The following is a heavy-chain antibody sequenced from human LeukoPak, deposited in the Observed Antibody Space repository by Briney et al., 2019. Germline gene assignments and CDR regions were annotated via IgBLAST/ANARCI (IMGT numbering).Heavy chain of an antibody. Sequence: SETLSLTCTVSGGSISSSSYYWGWLRHPPGKGLEGIGSIYYSGRTYYNPSFKSRVTISVDTSKNQFSLKLSSVTAADTAVYYCARRVFGPPNYMDVWGKGTTVTISS. J-gene: IGHJ6*03. CDR2: IYYSGRT. CDR3: ARRVFGPPNYMDV. D-gene: IGHD3-16*01. CDR1: GGSISSSSYY. V-gene: IGHV4-39*01.